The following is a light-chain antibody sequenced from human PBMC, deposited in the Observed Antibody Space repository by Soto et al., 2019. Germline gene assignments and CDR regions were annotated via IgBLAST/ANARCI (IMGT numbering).Light chain of an antibody. CDR2: DAS. CDR3: QQRSNWPPSIT. Sequence: EIVLTQSPATLSLSPGERATLSCRASQSVSSYLAWYQQKPGQAPRLLIYDASNRATGIPARFSGSGSGTDFTITISSLAPEDFAVYYCQQRSNWPPSITFGLGTRLEIK. J-gene: IGKJ5*01. V-gene: IGKV3-11*01. CDR1: QSVSSY.